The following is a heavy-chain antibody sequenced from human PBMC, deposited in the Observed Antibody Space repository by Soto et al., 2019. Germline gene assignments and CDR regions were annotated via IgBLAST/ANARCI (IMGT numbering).Heavy chain of an antibody. V-gene: IGHV3-33*01. Sequence: QVQLVESGGGVVQPGRSLRLSCAASGFTFSSYGMHWVRQAPGKGLEWVAVIWYDGSNKYYADSVKGRFTISRDNSKNTLYLQMNSLRAEDTAVYYCARGSRRPCYYYMDVWGKGTTVTVSS. CDR1: GFTFSSYG. D-gene: IGHD3-10*01. CDR2: IWYDGSNK. CDR3: ARGSRRPCYYYMDV. J-gene: IGHJ6*03.